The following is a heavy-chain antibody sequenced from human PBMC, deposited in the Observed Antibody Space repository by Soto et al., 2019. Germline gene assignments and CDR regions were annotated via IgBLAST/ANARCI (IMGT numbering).Heavy chain of an antibody. CDR1: GFTVSSYS. CDR2: ISSSSSYI. D-gene: IGHD6-19*01. V-gene: IGHV3-21*01. Sequence: EVQLVESGGGLVKPGGSLRLSCAASGFTVSSYSMNWVRQAPGKGLEWVSSISSSSSYIYYADSVKGRFTISRDNAKNSLYLQMNSLRAEDTAVYYCARAVAGHYYYYYGMDVWGQGTTVTVSS. J-gene: IGHJ6*02. CDR3: ARAVAGHYYYYYGMDV.